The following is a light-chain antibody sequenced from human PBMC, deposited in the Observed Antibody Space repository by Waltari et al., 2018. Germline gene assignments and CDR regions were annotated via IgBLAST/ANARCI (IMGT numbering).Light chain of an antibody. V-gene: IGLV4-69*01. CDR1: SGHSSNI. CDR2: VNSDGSH. J-gene: IGLJ3*02. CDR3: QTGGHGTWV. Sequence: QLVLTQSPSASASLGASVKLTCTLSSGHSSNIIAWHQQQPEKGPRYLMKVNSDGSHSKGDGIPGRFSGSSSGAERYLTISSLQSEDEADYYCQTGGHGTWVFGGGTKLTVL.